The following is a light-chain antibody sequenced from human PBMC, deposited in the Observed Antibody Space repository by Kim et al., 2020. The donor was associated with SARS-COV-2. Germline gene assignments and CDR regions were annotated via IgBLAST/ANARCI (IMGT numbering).Light chain of an antibody. CDR1: QSIRSW. CDR3: QQYNTYPWT. V-gene: IGKV1-5*03. J-gene: IGKJ1*01. CDR2: KAS. Sequence: DIQMTQSPSTLSASVGDRVTMTCRASQSIRSWLAWYQQKPGKAPKLLFYKASSLETAVPSRFSGSGSGTEFTLTLSTLQPDDFATYYCQQYNTYPWTFGQGTKVDIK.